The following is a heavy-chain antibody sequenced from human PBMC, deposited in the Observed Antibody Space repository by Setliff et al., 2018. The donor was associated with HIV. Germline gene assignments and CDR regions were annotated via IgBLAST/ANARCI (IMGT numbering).Heavy chain of an antibody. J-gene: IGHJ4*02. CDR2: IYPDDSNT. CDR1: GYSFSTYW. V-gene: IGHV5-51*01. Sequence: GESLKISCKGSGYSFSTYWIGWVRQMPGKGLEWMGFIYPDDSNTRYGPSFQGQVTIPADKSISTAYLQWYSLKASDTAMYYCARHYYYGSGDYSYFDYWGQGTLVTVSS. D-gene: IGHD3-22*01. CDR3: ARHYYYGSGDYSYFDY.